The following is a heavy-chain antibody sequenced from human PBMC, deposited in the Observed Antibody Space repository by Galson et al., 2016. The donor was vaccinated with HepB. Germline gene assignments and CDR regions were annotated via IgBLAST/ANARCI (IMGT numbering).Heavy chain of an antibody. D-gene: IGHD3-3*01. CDR3: ARAEDGVVGFEF. Sequence: SETLSLTCAVDGGSFRNYYWSWIRQPPGKGLEWIGEINHRGTTNYNPSLKSRVTTSVDTSKNQFSLKLSSVTAADTAVYYCARAEDGVVGFEFWGQGTLVTVAS. V-gene: IGHV4-34*01. J-gene: IGHJ4*02. CDR1: GGSFRNYY. CDR2: INHRGTT.